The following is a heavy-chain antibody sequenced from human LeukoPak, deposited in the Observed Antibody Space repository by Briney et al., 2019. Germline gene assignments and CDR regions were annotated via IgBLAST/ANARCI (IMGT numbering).Heavy chain of an antibody. CDR1: GGSIGTISSSTYY. V-gene: IGHV4-39*01. Sequence: SETLSLTCTVSGGSIGTISSSTYYWGWIRQAPGKGLEWIGSLFYGENSHYNPSLKSRATLSVDTSNNQFSLKLTSVTAADAAVYFCARQLPTAAADTRGYFDYWGQGTVVTVSS. J-gene: IGHJ4*02. D-gene: IGHD6-25*01. CDR2: LFYGENS. CDR3: ARQLPTAAADTRGYFDY.